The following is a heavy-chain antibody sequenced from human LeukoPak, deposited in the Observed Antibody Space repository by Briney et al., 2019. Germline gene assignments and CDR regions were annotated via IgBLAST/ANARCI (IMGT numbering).Heavy chain of an antibody. J-gene: IGHJ4*02. CDR3: ARHSHYDFWSGYLDY. CDR1: GYTFTSYW. Sequence: GESLKISCKGSGYTFTSYWISWVRQMPGKGLEWMGKIDPSDSYTSYSPSFQGHVTISADKSISAAFLQWSSLKASDTAMYYCARHSHYDFWSGYLDYWGQGALVTVSS. D-gene: IGHD3-3*01. CDR2: IDPSDSYT. V-gene: IGHV5-10-1*01.